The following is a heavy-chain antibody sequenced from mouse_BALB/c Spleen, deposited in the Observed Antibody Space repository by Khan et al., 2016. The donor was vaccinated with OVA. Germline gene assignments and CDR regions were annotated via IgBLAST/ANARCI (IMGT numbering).Heavy chain of an antibody. V-gene: IGHV9-3-1*01. Sequence: QIQLVQSGPALKKPGETVKISCKASGNTFTNYGMNWVKQAPGKGLKWMGWINTYTGEPTYADDFRGRFAFSLETSASTAYLKINNLKNEDTATYFGARPPHFSYVLVYWGQGTSVTVSS. CDR1: GNTFTNYG. CDR2: INTYTGEP. CDR3: ARPPHFSYVLVY. J-gene: IGHJ4*01.